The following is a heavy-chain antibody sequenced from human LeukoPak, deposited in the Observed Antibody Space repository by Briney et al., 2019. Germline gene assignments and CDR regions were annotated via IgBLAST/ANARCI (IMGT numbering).Heavy chain of an antibody. CDR1: GGSFSGYY. V-gene: IGHV4-34*01. J-gene: IGHJ4*02. CDR2: INHSGST. Sequence: SETLSLTCAVYGGSFSGYYWSWIRQPPGKGLEWIGEINHSGSTNYNPSLKSRVTISVDTSKNQFSLKLSSVTAADTAVYYCARLKRNSSGPLDYWGQGTLVTVSS. D-gene: IGHD3-22*01. CDR3: ARLKRNSSGPLDY.